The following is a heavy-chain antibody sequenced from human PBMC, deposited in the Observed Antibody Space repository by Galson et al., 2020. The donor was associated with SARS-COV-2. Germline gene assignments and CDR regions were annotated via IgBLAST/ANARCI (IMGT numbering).Heavy chain of an antibody. CDR1: GLTFDDYA. J-gene: IGHJ2*01. V-gene: IGHV3-7*04. D-gene: IGHD2-21*01. CDR3: VRGLGWFFGL. CDR2: IKQDGSDK. Sequence: GGSLRLSCAASGLTFDDYAMHWVRQAPGKGLEWVATIKQDGSDKYYVDSGKGRFTVSRDNAKNSLFLQLNSLTAEDTAVYYCVRGLGWFFGLWGRGTLVTVSS.